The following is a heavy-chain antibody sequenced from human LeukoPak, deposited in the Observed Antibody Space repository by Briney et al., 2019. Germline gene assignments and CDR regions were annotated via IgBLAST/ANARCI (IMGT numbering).Heavy chain of an antibody. CDR2: ISAYNGNT. J-gene: IGHJ5*02. CDR1: GYTFTSYG. D-gene: IGHD6-19*01. CDR3: ARDMDIAVDSGWFDP. V-gene: IGHV1-18*01. Sequence: ASVKVSCKASGYTFTSYGISWVRQAPGQGLEWMGWISAYNGNTNYAQKLQGRVTMTTDTSTSTAYMELRSLRSDDTAVYYCARDMDIAVDSGWFDPWGQGTLVTVSS.